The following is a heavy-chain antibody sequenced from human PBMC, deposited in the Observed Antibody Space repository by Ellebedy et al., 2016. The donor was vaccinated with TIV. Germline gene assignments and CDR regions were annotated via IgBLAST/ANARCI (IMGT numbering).Heavy chain of an antibody. CDR3: ARDLVDPRWLQDPGFDY. CDR1: GFTFSSYA. V-gene: IGHV3-30-3*01. CDR2: ISYDGSNK. Sequence: GESLKISCVASGFTFSSYAMHWVRQAPGKGLEWVAVISYDGSNKYYADSVKGRFTISRDNSKNTLYLQMNSLRAEDTAVYYCARDLVDPRWLQDPGFDYWGQGTLVTVSS. D-gene: IGHD5-24*01. J-gene: IGHJ4*02.